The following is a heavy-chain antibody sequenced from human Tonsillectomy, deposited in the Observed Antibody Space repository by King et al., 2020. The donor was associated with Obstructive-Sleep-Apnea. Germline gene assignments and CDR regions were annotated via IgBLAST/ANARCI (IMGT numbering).Heavy chain of an antibody. V-gene: IGHV1-18*01. Sequence: QLVQSGAEVKKPGASVKVSCKTSGYTFVTYGITWVRQAPGQGLEWMGWINPNNGNTDYAQKLQGRVTMTTDASTTTAYMERRSLRSDDTAVYYCATFSSAWYFDYWGQGTLVTVSS. CDR2: INPNNGNT. CDR1: GYTFVTYG. J-gene: IGHJ4*02. D-gene: IGHD6-19*01. CDR3: ATFSSAWYFDY.